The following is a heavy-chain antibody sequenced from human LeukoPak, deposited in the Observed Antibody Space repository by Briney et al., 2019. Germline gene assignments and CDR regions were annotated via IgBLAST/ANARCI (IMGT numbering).Heavy chain of an antibody. CDR3: ARGDGWGDAVDGMGY. V-gene: IGHV4-59*01. CDR1: GVSLTNYY. CDR2: IYYSRST. Sequence: SETLSLTCTVSGVSLTNYYWTWIRQPPGKGLEWIGHIYYSRSTEYNPTEYDPSLQSRVTISVDTSQNQFSLKVNSVTAADTAVYFCARGDGWGDAVDGMGYWGQGALVTVSS. J-gene: IGHJ4*02. D-gene: IGHD6-19*01.